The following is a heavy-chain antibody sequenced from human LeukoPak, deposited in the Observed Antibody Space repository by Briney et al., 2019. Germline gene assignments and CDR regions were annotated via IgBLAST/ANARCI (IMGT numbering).Heavy chain of an antibody. J-gene: IGHJ4*02. CDR2: INPSDGKT. V-gene: IGHV1-46*01. Sequence: ASVKVSCKASGYTFTNYYMHWVRQAPGQGLEWMGIINPSDGKTSYAQKFQGRVTVTRDTSTSTVYMELSSLRSEDTAMYYCAREQYHGSGSYPFDYWGQGTLVTVSS. CDR1: GYTFTNYY. CDR3: AREQYHGSGSYPFDY. D-gene: IGHD3-10*01.